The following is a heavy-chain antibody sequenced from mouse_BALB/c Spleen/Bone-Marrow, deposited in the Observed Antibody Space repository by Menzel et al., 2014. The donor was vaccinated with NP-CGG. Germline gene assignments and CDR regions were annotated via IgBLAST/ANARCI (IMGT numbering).Heavy chain of an antibody. Sequence: EVQLQQSGAELVKPGAPVKLSCTASGFNIKDTYMHWVKQRPEQGLEWIGRIDPANGNTKYDPKFQGKATITADTSSNTAYLQLSSLTSEDTAVYYCARSGDYGSSLAYWGQGTLVTVSA. CDR1: GFNIKDTY. J-gene: IGHJ3*01. CDR3: ARSGDYGSSLAY. D-gene: IGHD1-1*01. V-gene: IGHV14-3*02. CDR2: IDPANGNT.